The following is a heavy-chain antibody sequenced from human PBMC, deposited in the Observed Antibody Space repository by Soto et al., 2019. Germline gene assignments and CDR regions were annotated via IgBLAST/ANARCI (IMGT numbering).Heavy chain of an antibody. Sequence: QLQLQESGPGLVKPSETLSLTCTVSGGSISSSSYYWGWIRQPPGKGLEWIGSIYYSGSTYYNPSLKSRVTISVDTSKNQFSLKLSSVTAADTAVYYCARGDYGDYGGIAVGYWGQGTLVTVSS. V-gene: IGHV4-39*01. D-gene: IGHD4-17*01. J-gene: IGHJ4*02. CDR3: ARGDYGDYGGIAVGY. CDR1: GGSISSSSYY. CDR2: IYYSGST.